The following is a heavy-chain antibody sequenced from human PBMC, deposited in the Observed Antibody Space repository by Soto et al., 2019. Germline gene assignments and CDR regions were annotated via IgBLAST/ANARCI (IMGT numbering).Heavy chain of an antibody. CDR1: GFTFSSYA. CDR3: AKSPYDRGGSISHY. V-gene: IGHV3-23*01. Sequence: PGGSLRLSCAASGFTFSSYAMSWVRQAPGKGLEWVSAISGSGGSTYYADSVKGRFTISRDNSKNTLYLQMNSLRAEDTAVYYCAKSPYDRGGSISHYWGQGTLVTVSS. D-gene: IGHD3-22*01. CDR2: ISGSGGST. J-gene: IGHJ4*02.